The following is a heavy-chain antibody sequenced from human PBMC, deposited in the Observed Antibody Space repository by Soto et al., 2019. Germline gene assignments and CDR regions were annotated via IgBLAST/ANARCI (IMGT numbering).Heavy chain of an antibody. D-gene: IGHD6-25*01. V-gene: IGHV4-61*08. CDR3: ARLGSIAADDFDY. CDR2: IYYSGDT. CDR1: GGSISSGDYC. J-gene: IGHJ4*02. Sequence: SETLSLSCTVSGGSISSGDYCWSWIRQFPGKGLEWTGYIYYSGDTNYNPSLRSRVTISVDTSKNQFSLKLSSVTAADTAVYYCARLGSIAADDFDYWGQGTLVTVSS.